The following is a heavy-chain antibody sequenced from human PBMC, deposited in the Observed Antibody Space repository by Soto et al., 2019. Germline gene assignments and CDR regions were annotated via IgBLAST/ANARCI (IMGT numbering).Heavy chain of an antibody. CDR2: IYYSGST. J-gene: IGHJ5*02. V-gene: IGHV4-39*01. Sequence: SGTLSLTCTVPGGSISRSSYYLGWIRQPPGKGLEWIGSIYYSGSTYYNPSLKSRVTISVDTSKNQFSLKLSSVTAADTAVYYCARHQSHSSTYVDPWGQGTLVTVSS. D-gene: IGHD6-13*01. CDR1: GGSISRSSYY. CDR3: ARHQSHSSTYVDP.